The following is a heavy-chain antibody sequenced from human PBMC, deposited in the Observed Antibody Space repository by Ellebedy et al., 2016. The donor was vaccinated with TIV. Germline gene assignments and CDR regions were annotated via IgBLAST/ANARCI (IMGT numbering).Heavy chain of an antibody. Sequence: PGGSLRLSCAASGFTFSSYSMNWVRQAPGKGLEWVSSISSSSSYIYYADSVKGRFTISRDNAKNSLYLQMNSLRAEDTAVYYCARAAGGGYYGMDVWGQGTTVTVSS. CDR2: ISSSSSYI. V-gene: IGHV3-21*01. CDR1: GFTFSSYS. CDR3: ARAAGGGYYGMDV. J-gene: IGHJ6*02. D-gene: IGHD3-10*01.